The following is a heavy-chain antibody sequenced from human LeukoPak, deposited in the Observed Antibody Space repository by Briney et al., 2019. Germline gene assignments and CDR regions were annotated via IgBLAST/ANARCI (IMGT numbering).Heavy chain of an antibody. CDR3: ARGGIRAGYYFDY. CDR2: IYHSGST. V-gene: IGHV4-38-2*02. CDR1: GYSISSGYY. D-gene: IGHD3-9*01. Sequence: SETLSLTCTVSGYSISSGYYWGWSRQPPGKGLEWIGSIYHSGSTYYNPSLKSRVTISVDTSKNQFSLKLSSVTAADTAVYYCARGGIRAGYYFDYWGQGTLVTVSS. J-gene: IGHJ4*02.